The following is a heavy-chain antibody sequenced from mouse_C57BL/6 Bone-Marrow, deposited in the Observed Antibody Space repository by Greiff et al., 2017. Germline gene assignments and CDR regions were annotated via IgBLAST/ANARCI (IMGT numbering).Heavy chain of an antibody. Sequence: QVQLQQSGAELARPGASVKLSCKASGYTFTSYGISWVKQRTGQGLEWIGEIYPRSGNTYSNEKFKGKATLTADKSSSTAYMELRSLTSEDSAVYFCARRDWNYYGSSYDYWGQGTTLTVSS. CDR2: IYPRSGNT. V-gene: IGHV1-81*01. J-gene: IGHJ2*01. D-gene: IGHD1-1*01. CDR1: GYTFTSYG. CDR3: ARRDWNYYGSSYDY.